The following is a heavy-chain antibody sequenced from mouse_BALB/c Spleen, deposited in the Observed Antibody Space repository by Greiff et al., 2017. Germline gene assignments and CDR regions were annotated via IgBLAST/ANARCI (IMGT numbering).Heavy chain of an antibody. CDR2: ISSGSSTI. V-gene: IGHV5-17*02. J-gene: IGHJ4*01. D-gene: IGHD1-1*01. CDR1: GFTFSSFG. CDR3: ARFYGSSFPYYAMDY. Sequence: EVKLMESGGGLVQPGGSRKLSCAASGFTFSSFGMHWVRQAPEKGLEWVAYISSGSSTIYYADIVKGRFTISRDNPKNTLFLQMTSLRSEDTAMYYCARFYGSSFPYYAMDYWGQGTSVTVSS.